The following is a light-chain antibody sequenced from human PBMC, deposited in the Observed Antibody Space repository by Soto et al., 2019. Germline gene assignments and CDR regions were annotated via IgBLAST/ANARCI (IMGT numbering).Light chain of an antibody. CDR2: AAS. CDR3: QQSYSSPPT. J-gene: IGKJ1*01. CDR1: QSISNH. Sequence: DIQITQSPSSLSASVEDRVIITCRASQSISNHLNWYQQKPGKAPKLLIFAASSLQSGVPSRFSGSRSGPDFTLPISSLQPEDFATYYCQQSYSSPPTFGQGTKVDIK. V-gene: IGKV1-39*01.